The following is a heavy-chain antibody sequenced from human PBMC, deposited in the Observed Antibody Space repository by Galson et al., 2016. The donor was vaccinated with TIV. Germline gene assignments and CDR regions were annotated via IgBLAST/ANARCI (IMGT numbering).Heavy chain of an antibody. D-gene: IGHD4-17*01. J-gene: IGHJ4*02. V-gene: IGHV3-30*18. CDR3: AKVGARGYGDYPYYLEY. Sequence: SLRLSCVASGFIFSIYGMHWVRQAPGKGLEWVTLISFDGNNQYYSDSVKGRFTSSRDNSKNTMYLHMNSLRTEDTAVYYCAKVGARGYGDYPYYLEYWGQGTLVTVSS. CDR2: ISFDGNNQ. CDR1: GFIFSIYG.